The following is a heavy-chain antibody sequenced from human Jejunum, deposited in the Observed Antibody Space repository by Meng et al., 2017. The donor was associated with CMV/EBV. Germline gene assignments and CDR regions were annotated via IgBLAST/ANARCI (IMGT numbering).Heavy chain of an antibody. D-gene: IGHD4-23*01. CDR1: GFAFRNYG. V-gene: IGHV3-30*02. CDR3: AKGRVSYTMITPFDY. CDR2: IEYDGRNK. Sequence: SGFAFRNYGIHWVRQAPGKGLEWVTSIEYDGRNKYYADSVKGRFIISRDNSLNTLYVEMNSLRAEDTAVYYCAKGRVSYTMITPFDYWGQGTLVTVSS. J-gene: IGHJ4*02.